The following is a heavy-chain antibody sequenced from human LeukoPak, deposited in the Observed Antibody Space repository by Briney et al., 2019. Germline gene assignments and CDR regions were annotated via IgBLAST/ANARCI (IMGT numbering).Heavy chain of an antibody. Sequence: GGSLRLSCAASGFTFSSYWMHWVRQAPGKGLVWVSRINSDGSSTTYADSVKGRFTISRDNAKNTVYLQMNSLRTEDTAVYYCARGLPNYYGMDVWGQGTTVTVSS. CDR2: INSDGSST. CDR1: GFTFSSYW. V-gene: IGHV3-74*01. J-gene: IGHJ6*02. CDR3: ARGLPNYYGMDV.